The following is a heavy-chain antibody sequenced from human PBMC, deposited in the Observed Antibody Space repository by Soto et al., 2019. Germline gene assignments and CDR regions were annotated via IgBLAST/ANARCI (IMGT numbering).Heavy chain of an antibody. D-gene: IGHD2-2*02. J-gene: IGHJ5*02. CDR1: GGSFSGYY. V-gene: IGHV4-34*01. CDR2: INHSGST. CDR3: ARCDIVVVPAAIRWFDP. Sequence: SETLSLTCAVYGGSFSGYYWSWIHQPPGKGLEWIGEINHSGSTNYNPSLKSRVTISVDTSENQFSLKLSSVTAADTAVYYCARCDIVVVPAAIRWFDPWGQGTLVTVSS.